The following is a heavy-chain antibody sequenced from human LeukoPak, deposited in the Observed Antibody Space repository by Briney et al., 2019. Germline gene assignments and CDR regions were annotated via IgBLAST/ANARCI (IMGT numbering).Heavy chain of an antibody. V-gene: IGHV3-23*01. D-gene: IGHD6-6*01. CDR3: AKWKYSNSGIDDY. CDR1: GFTFSSYA. J-gene: IGHJ4*02. Sequence: GGSLRLSCAASGFTFSSYAMSWVRQVPGKGLEWVSVISGSGDNTYYADSVKGRFTISRDNSKSMLYLQMNSLRAEDTAVYYCAKWKYSNSGIDDYWGQGTLVTVSS. CDR2: ISGSGDNT.